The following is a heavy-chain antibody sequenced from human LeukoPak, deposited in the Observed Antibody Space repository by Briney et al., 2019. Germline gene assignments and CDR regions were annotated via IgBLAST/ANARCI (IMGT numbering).Heavy chain of an antibody. J-gene: IGHJ6*03. Sequence: PSETLSLTCTVSGGSISSYYWSWVRQPAGKGLEWVGRICTSGSTNYNPSLKSRVTISVDTSKNQFSLKLSSVTAADTAVYYCARLTAYYDFWSGYRPYYMDVWGKGTTVTVSS. CDR2: ICTSGST. D-gene: IGHD3-3*01. V-gene: IGHV4-4*07. CDR1: GGSISSYY. CDR3: ARLTAYYDFWSGYRPYYMDV.